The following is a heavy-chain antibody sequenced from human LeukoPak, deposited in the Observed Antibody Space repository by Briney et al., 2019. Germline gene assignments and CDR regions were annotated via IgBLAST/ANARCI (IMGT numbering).Heavy chain of an antibody. CDR3: ARGRYCSADICSGGDAFDI. CDR1: GGSISIYY. D-gene: IGHD2-15*01. V-gene: IGHV4-4*07. J-gene: IGHJ3*02. CDR2: IFTRGST. Sequence: SETLSLTCTVSGGSISIYYWSWIRHPAGKGLEWIGRIFTRGSTNYNPSLKSRVTMSVDTSKNQFSLKLSSVTAADTAVYYCARGRYCSADICSGGDAFDIWGQGTMVSVSS.